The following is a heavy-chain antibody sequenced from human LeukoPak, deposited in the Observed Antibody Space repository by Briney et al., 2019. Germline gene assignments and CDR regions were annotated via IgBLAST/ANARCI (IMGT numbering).Heavy chain of an antibody. D-gene: IGHD6-6*01. Sequence: GGSLRLSCAASGFTFSDYYMIWIRQAPGKGLEWVSYISSSGSTIYYADSVKGRFTISRDNAKNSLYLQMNSLRAEDTAVYYCARGGGRGQLVRSYYYYYYMDVWGKGATVTVSS. V-gene: IGHV3-11*04. J-gene: IGHJ6*03. CDR2: ISSSGSTI. CDR3: ARGGGRGQLVRSYYYYYYMDV. CDR1: GFTFSDYY.